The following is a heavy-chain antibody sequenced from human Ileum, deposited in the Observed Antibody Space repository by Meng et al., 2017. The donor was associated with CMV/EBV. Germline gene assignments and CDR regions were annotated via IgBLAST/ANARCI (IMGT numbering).Heavy chain of an antibody. D-gene: IGHD6-13*01. CDR2: INPNSGGT. V-gene: IGHV1-2*02. J-gene: IGHJ5*01. CDR3: ARRIAAGGTEAWLDS. CDR1: GYTFTGYY. Sequence: ASVKVSCKASGYTFTGYYMHWVRQAPGQGLEWMGWINPNSGGTNYAQKFQGRVTMTRDTSISTAYMELSRLRSDDTAVYYCARRIAAGGTEAWLDSWGQGTLVTVSS.